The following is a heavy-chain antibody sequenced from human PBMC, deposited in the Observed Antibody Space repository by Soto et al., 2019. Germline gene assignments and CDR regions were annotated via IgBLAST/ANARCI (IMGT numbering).Heavy chain of an antibody. CDR3: ARSTYCSGGSCYSDNAFDI. CDR1: GYTFTGYY. CDR2: INPNSGGT. D-gene: IGHD2-15*01. V-gene: IGHV1-2*04. Sequence: ASVKVSCKASGYTFTGYYMHWVRQAPGQGLEWMGWINPNSGGTNYAQKFQGWVTMTRDTSISTAYMELSRLRSDDTAVYYCARSTYCSGGSCYSDNAFDIWGQGTMVTVS. J-gene: IGHJ3*02.